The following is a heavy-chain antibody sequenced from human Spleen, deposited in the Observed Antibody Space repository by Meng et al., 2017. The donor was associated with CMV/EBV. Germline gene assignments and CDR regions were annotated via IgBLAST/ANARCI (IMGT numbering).Heavy chain of an antibody. CDR3: ARDFTSTRGGKGYCSSTSCYPDY. J-gene: IGHJ4*02. CDR1: GFTVSSYS. CDR2: ISSSSSYI. V-gene: IGHV3-21*01. D-gene: IGHD2-2*01. Sequence: GESLKISCAASGFTVSSYSMNWVRQAPGKGLEWVSSISSSSSYIYYADSVKGRFTISRENAKNSLYLQMNSLRAEDTAVYYCARDFTSTRGGKGYCSSTSCYPDYWGQGTLVTVSS.